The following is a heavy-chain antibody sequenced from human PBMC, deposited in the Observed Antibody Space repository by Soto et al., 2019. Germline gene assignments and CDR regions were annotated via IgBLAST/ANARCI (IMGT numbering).Heavy chain of an antibody. CDR3: ARNRRVVSAYYYYGMDV. V-gene: IGHV4-4*02. CDR1: GGSISSSNW. D-gene: IGHD2-15*01. J-gene: IGHJ6*02. CDR2: IYHSGST. Sequence: PSETLSLTCAVSGGSISSSNWWSWVRQPPGKGLEWIGEIYHSGSTNYNPSLKSRVTISVDKSKNQFSLKLSSVTAADTAVYYCARNRRVVSAYYYYGMDVWGQGTTVTVSS.